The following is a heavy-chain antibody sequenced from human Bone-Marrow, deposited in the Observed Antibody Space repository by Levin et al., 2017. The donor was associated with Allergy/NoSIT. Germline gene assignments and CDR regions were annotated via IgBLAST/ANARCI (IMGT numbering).Heavy chain of an antibody. J-gene: IGHJ6*03. CDR3: ARDRVTMVRGVISPFVGLTDYYYYYYMDV. CDR1: GFTFSSYS. Sequence: GGSLRLSCAASGFTFSSYSMNWVRQAPGKGLEWVSYISSSSSTIYYADSVKGRFTISRDNAKNSLYLQMNSLRAEDTAVYYCARDRVTMVRGVISPFVGLTDYYYYYYMDVWGKGTTVTVSS. D-gene: IGHD3-10*01. CDR2: ISSSSSTI. V-gene: IGHV3-48*01.